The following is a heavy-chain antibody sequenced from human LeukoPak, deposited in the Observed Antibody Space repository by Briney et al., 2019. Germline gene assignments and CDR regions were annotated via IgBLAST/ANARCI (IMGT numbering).Heavy chain of an antibody. CDR1: GYTFTSYY. CDR3: AKGQSGYYYRIDY. CDR2: INPSGGST. V-gene: IGHV1-46*01. J-gene: IGHJ4*02. D-gene: IGHD3-22*01. Sequence: GASVKVSCKASGYTFTSYYMHWVRQAPGQGLEWMGIINPSGGSTSYAQKFQGRVTMTRDTSTSTVYMELNSLRAEDTALYYCAKGQSGYYYRIDYWGQGTLVTVSS.